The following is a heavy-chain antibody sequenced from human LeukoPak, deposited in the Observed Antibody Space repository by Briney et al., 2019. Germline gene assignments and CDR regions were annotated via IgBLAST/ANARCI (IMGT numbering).Heavy chain of an antibody. Sequence: PGESLKISCKASGYSFDYYWIAWVHQMPGKGLEWMGIIYPDDSDSTYSPSFQGQVTISVDKSINTAYLQWSSLKASNTAIYYCARVGSVTNFGVVSYYFDYWGQGTLVTVSS. CDR1: GYSFDYYW. D-gene: IGHD3-3*01. CDR3: ARVGSVTNFGVVSYYFDY. J-gene: IGHJ4*02. V-gene: IGHV5-51*07. CDR2: IYPDDSDS.